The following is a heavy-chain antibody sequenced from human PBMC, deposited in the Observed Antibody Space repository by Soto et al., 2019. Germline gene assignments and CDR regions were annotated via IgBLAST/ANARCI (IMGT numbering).Heavy chain of an antibody. D-gene: IGHD6-13*01. V-gene: IGHV1-69*02. CDR1: GGTFSSYT. CDR2: IIPILGIA. CDR3: ARTKYSSSWYDNY. J-gene: IGHJ4*02. Sequence: QVQLVQSGAEVKKPGSSVKVSCKASGGTFSSYTISWVRQAPGQGLEWMGRIIPILGIANYAQKFQGRVTITAXXXXXXXXXXXXXXXSXXXXXXXXARTKYSSSWYDNYWGQGTLVTVSS.